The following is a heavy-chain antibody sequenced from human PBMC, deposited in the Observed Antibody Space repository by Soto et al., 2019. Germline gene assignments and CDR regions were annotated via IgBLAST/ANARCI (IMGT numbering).Heavy chain of an antibody. J-gene: IGHJ3*01. CDR3: ARIRVGSRR. CDR1: GDTFSHYV. D-gene: IGHD1-26*01. V-gene: IGHV1-69*18. Sequence: VQMVQSGAEVKEPGSSVKVSCTNSGDTFSHYVMSWVRQAPGQGLEWMGSLAPISGSPNYAERFEGRLTISADAGTSTMYMELRSLKYDDTAVYYCARIRVGSRRWGQGTMVTVSS. CDR2: LAPISGSP.